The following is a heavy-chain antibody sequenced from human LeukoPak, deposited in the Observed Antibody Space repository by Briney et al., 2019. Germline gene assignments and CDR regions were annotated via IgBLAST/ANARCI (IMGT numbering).Heavy chain of an antibody. D-gene: IGHD6-13*01. J-gene: IGHJ4*02. CDR2: IYYSGST. V-gene: IGHV4-39*07. CDR1: GGSISSSSYY. Sequence: SETLSLTCTVSGGSISSSSYYWGWIRQPPGKGLEWIGSIYYSGSTYYNPSLKSRVTISVDTSKNQFSLKLTSVTAADTAVYYCARFSSIAAAFDYWGLGTLVTVSS. CDR3: ARFSSIAAAFDY.